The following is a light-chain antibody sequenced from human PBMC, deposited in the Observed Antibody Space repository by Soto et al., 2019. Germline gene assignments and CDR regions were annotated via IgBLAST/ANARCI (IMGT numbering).Light chain of an antibody. CDR3: QQYGSSGT. V-gene: IGKV3-20*01. CDR1: QSVSSN. J-gene: IGKJ1*01. Sequence: ESVLTQSPGTLSLSPGEIATLSCRASQSVSSNLAWYQQKPGQAPRLLIYGASNRATGIPDRFSGSGSGTDFTLTISRLEPEDFAVYYCQQYGSSGTFGQGTKV. CDR2: GAS.